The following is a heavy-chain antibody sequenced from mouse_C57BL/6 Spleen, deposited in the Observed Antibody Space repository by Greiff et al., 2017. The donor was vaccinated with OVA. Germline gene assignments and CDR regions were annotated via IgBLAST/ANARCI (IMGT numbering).Heavy chain of an antibody. V-gene: IGHV1-80*01. J-gene: IGHJ1*03. Sequence: QVQLKQSGAELVKPGASVKISCKASGYAFSSYWMNWVKQRPGKGLEWIGQIYPGDGDTNYNGKFKGKATLTADKSSSTAYMQLSGLTSEDSAVYFCARGGGYPRYFDVWGTGTTVTVSS. CDR1: GYAFSSYW. CDR2: IYPGDGDT. CDR3: ARGGGYPRYFDV.